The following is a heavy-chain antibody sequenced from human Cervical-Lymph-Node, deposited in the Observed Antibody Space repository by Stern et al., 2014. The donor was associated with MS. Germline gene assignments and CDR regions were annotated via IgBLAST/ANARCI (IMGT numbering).Heavy chain of an antibody. J-gene: IGHJ4*02. V-gene: IGHV4-61*03. CDR1: GVSVTSSSYY. CDR2: VHYSGKT. D-gene: IGHD1-20*01. CDR3: VRDGLTGSDY. Sequence: QLQLQDSGPGLLKPSENLSLTCSVSGVSVTSSSYYWSWVRQSPGKGLEWIGHVHYSGKTSYNPSLKSRVSISVDTSKNHFSLRLDSVTAADTAVYYCVRDGLTGSDYWGQGTLVAVSS.